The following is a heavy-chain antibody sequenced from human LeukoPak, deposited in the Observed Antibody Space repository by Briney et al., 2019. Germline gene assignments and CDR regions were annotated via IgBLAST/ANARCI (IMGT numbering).Heavy chain of an antibody. CDR2: IYYSGST. Sequence: TETLSLTCTVSGGSISSYCWSWIRQPARQERDWIGYIYYSGSTNYNPPLKNRATISVDTSKNPVYLELSSVTAADTAVYYCARVGYVMDAFDIWGQGTMVTVSS. V-gene: IGHV4-59*01. J-gene: IGHJ3*02. CDR3: ARVGYVMDAFDI. D-gene: IGHD2-2*01. CDR1: GGSISSYC.